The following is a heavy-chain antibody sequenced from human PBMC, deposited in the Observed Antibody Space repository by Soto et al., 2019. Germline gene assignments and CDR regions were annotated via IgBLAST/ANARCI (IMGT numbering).Heavy chain of an antibody. Sequence: PSETLSLTCTVSGGSISSSSYYWGWIRQPPGKGLEWIGSIYYSGSTYYNPSLKSRVTISVDTSKNQFSLKLSSVTAADKAVYYCATKTGGGWEDGMDVWGQGTTVTVSS. V-gene: IGHV4-39*01. CDR2: IYYSGST. J-gene: IGHJ6*02. CDR3: ATKTGGGWEDGMDV. CDR1: GGSISSSSYY. D-gene: IGHD6-19*01.